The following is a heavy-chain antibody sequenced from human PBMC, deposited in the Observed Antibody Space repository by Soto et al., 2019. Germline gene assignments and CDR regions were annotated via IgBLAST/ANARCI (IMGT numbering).Heavy chain of an antibody. Sequence: EVQLLESGGGLVQPGGSLTLSCAASGFTFSSYGMTWVRQAPGKGLEWVSFSSATGSGRYYADSVKGRITISRDNSKNTLYLQMSSLRADDTAVYYCAKDRRAGGNYGFYSDFWGQGALVIVSS. J-gene: IGHJ4*02. D-gene: IGHD1-7*01. V-gene: IGHV3-23*01. CDR1: GFTFSSYG. CDR2: SSATGSGR. CDR3: AKDRRAGGNYGFYSDF.